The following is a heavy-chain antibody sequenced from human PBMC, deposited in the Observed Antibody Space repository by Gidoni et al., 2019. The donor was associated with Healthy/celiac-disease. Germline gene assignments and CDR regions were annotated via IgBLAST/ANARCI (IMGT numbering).Heavy chain of an antibody. CDR3: AREGDFLRFLEWYPPPYGYYYMDV. CDR2: IKQDGSEK. Sequence: EVQLVESGGGLVQPGGSLRLSCAASGFPFSSYWMSWVRQAPGKGLEWVANIKQDGSEKYYVDSVKGRFTISRDNAKNSLYLQMNSLRAEDTAVYYCAREGDFLRFLEWYPPPYGYYYMDVWGKGTTVTVSS. D-gene: IGHD3-3*01. J-gene: IGHJ6*03. CDR1: GFPFSSYW. V-gene: IGHV3-7*03.